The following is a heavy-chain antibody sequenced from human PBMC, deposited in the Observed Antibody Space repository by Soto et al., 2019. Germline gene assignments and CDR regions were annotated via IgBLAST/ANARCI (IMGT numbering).Heavy chain of an antibody. CDR2: INPNRGGT. V-gene: IGHV1-2*02. J-gene: IGHJ4*02. D-gene: IGHD2-21*02. CDR3: ARVIAYCGGDCYSLGDY. Sequence: QVQLVQSGAEVKKPGASVKVSCKASGYTFTGYYMHWVRQAPGQGLEWMGWINPNRGGTNYAQKFQGRVTMTRDTSISTAYMELSRLRSDDTAVYYCARVIAYCGGDCYSLGDYWGQGTLVTVSS. CDR1: GYTFTGYY.